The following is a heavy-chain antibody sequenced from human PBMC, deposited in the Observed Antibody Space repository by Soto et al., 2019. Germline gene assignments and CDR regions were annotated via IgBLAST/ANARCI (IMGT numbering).Heavy chain of an antibody. V-gene: IGHV1-69*01. J-gene: IGHJ6*02. CDR2: IIPIFDIT. CDR3: ARQDEGGYSSNHHYYYALDV. CDR1: GGPFRSYS. D-gene: IGHD3-22*01. Sequence: VKVCSKAAGGPFRSYSISWVRQAPGQGLEWMGGIIPIFDITNYAQKFQGRVTITADESTSTAYMELSSLGSDDTAVYYCARQDEGGYSSNHHYYYALDVWGQGTTVTDSS.